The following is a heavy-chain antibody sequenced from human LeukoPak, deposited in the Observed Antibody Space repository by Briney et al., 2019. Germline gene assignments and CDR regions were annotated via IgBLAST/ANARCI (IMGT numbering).Heavy chain of an antibody. CDR1: GFTVSSNY. J-gene: IGHJ4*02. D-gene: IGHD1-26*01. CDR3: ASRFHGSLGVDY. Sequence: GGSLRLSRAASGFTVSSNYMSWVRQAPGRGLEWVSVIYSGGSTYYADSVKGRFTISRHNSKNTLYLQMNSLRAEDTAVYYCASRFHGSLGVDYWGQGTLVTVSS. V-gene: IGHV3-53*04. CDR2: IYSGGST.